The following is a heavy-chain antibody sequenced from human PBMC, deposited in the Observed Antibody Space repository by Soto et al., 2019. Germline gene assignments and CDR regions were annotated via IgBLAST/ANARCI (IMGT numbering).Heavy chain of an antibody. Sequence: AASVKVSCKASGDTFTTYDINWVRQATGQGLEWMGWMNPNSGYADYAQNFQGRVTMSRDTSIKTAYMELSHLKSEDTAVYYCARRGASATLDQWGQGTLVTVSS. CDR2: MNPNSGYA. V-gene: IGHV1-8*01. J-gene: IGHJ4*02. CDR3: ARRGASATLDQ. CDR1: GDTFTTYD.